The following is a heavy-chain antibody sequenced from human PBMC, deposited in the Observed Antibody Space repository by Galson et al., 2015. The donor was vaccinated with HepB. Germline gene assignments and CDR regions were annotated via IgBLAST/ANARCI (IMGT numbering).Heavy chain of an antibody. CDR3: ARGALVVVVGATQNNWFDP. V-gene: IGHV1-18*01. Sequence: SVKVSCKASGYTFSSFSITWVRQAPGQGLEWMGWIRAYKGNTDYAQKLQGRVTMTTDTSTSTAYMELRSLRSDDTAVYYCARGALVVVVGATQNNWFDPWGQGTLVTVSS. J-gene: IGHJ5*02. D-gene: IGHD2-15*01. CDR1: GYTFSSFS. CDR2: IRAYKGNT.